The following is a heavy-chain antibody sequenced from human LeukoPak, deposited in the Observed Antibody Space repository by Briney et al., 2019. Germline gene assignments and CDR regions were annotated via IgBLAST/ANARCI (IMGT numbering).Heavy chain of an antibody. CDR3: AKAAPPGNSMWDYFDY. CDR2: IGVGDDI. D-gene: IGHD1-7*01. CDR1: GFTFSTHA. J-gene: IGHJ4*02. V-gene: IGHV3-23*01. Sequence: PGGSLRLSCAASGFTFSTHAMIWVRQAPGKGLEYVSGIGVGDDIHYADSVKGLSTFSRDNSKNTLFLQVNSLRAEDTAVYYCAKAAPPGNSMWDYFDYWGQGTLVTVSS.